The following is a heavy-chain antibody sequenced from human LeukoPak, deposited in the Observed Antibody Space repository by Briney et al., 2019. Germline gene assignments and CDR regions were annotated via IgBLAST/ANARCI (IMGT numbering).Heavy chain of an antibody. V-gene: IGHV4-59*01. D-gene: IGHD6-19*01. J-gene: IGHJ4*02. CDR1: GGSISGYY. CDR3: ARGSSGWYSHLGY. Sequence: SETLSLTCTVSGGSISGYYWSWIRQPPGKGLEWIGYIYYSGSTYYNPSLKSRVTISVDTSKNQVSLKLSSVTAADTAVYYCARGSSGWYSHLGYWGQGTLVTVSS. CDR2: IYYSGST.